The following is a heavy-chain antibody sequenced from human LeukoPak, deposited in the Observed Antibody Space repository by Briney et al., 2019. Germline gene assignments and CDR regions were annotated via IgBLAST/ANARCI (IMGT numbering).Heavy chain of an antibody. CDR1: GFTFGSYA. V-gene: IGHV3-23*01. Sequence: GGSLRLSCAASGFTFGSYAMYWVRQAPGRGLEWVSGIFGSGGSAHYADSVKGRFTISRDNSKNTVYLQMDSLRVEDTAIYYCAKTTTGYSSGRYPAWPIDYWGQGTLVTVSS. CDR2: IFGSGGSA. J-gene: IGHJ4*02. D-gene: IGHD2-15*01. CDR3: AKTTTGYSSGRYPAWPIDY.